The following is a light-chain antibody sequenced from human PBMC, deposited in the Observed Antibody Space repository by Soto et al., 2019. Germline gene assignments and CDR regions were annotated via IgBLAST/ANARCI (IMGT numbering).Light chain of an antibody. CDR3: QSFDSNNVI. Sequence: NFMLTQPHSVSESPGKTVTISCTGSSGSIASNYVQWFQQRPGSAPTAVIYEDNRRPSGVPDRFSGSIDSSSNSASLTISGLKTEDDADYYCQSFDSNNVIFGGGTKLTVL. V-gene: IGLV6-57*02. CDR1: SGSIASNY. J-gene: IGLJ2*01. CDR2: EDN.